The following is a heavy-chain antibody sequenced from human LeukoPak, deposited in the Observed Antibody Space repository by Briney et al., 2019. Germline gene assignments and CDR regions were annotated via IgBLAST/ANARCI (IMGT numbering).Heavy chain of an antibody. Sequence: PSETLSLTCSVSGDSIRSGHSYWGWIRQDPRKGLEWIASIYYVGSPYYNPSLNSRRVTMSVDTTKNQFSLTLTSVTAADTAIYYCARLPITKRAMDVWGQGTTVTVSS. V-gene: IGHV4-39*01. J-gene: IGHJ6*02. CDR1: GDSIRSGHSY. CDR3: ARLPITKRAMDV. CDR2: IYYVGSP. D-gene: IGHD3-3*01.